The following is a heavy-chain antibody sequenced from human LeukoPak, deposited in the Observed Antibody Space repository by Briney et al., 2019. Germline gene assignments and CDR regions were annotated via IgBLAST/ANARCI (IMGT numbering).Heavy chain of an antibody. CDR1: GYSISSGYY. D-gene: IGHD3-22*01. Sequence: SETLSLTCAVSGYSISSGYYWGRIRQPPGKGLEWIGSIYHSGSTYYNPSLKSRVTISVDTSKNQFSLKLSSVTAADTAVYYCARDTYYDRNAFDIWGQGTMVTVSS. V-gene: IGHV4-38-2*02. J-gene: IGHJ3*02. CDR3: ARDTYYDRNAFDI. CDR2: IYHSGST.